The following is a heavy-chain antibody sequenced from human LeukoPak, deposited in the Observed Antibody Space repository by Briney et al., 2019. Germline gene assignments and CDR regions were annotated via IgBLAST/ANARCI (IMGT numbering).Heavy chain of an antibody. CDR1: GGSISSYY. J-gene: IGHJ4*02. CDR2: IYYSGST. D-gene: IGHD6-13*01. Sequence: KTSETLSLTCTVSGGSISSYYGSWIRQPPGRGLEWIGYIYYSGSTNYTPSLKSRLTISVDTSKNQFSLKLSSVTAADTAVYYCARVLLAAAGSGGFDYWGQGTLVTVSS. V-gene: IGHV4-59*01. CDR3: ARVLLAAAGSGGFDY.